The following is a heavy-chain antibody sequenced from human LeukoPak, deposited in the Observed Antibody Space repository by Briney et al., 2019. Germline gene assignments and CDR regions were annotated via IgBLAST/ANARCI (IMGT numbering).Heavy chain of an antibody. J-gene: IGHJ5*02. CDR2: ISAYNGNT. V-gene: IGHV1-18*01. D-gene: IGHD3-10*01. CDR3: ARVPGPNYYGSGKGDWFDP. Sequence: ASVKVSCKASGYTFTSYGISWVRQAPGQGLEWMGWISAYNGNTNYAQKLQGRVTMTTDTSTSTAYMELRSLRFDDTAVYYCARVPGPNYYGSGKGDWFDPWGQGTLVTVSS. CDR1: GYTFTSYG.